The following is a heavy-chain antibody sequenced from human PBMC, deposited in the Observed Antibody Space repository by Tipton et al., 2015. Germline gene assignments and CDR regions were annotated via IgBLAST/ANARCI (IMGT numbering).Heavy chain of an antibody. CDR1: GASVSKYY. CDR3: ARARGRHGGLFDS. D-gene: IGHD3-10*01. CDR2: IQYNGST. J-gene: IGHJ4*02. Sequence: TLSLTCTVSGASVSKYYWSWVRQPPGKELEWIGYIQYNGSTNYNPSLKSRVTISVDTSKTQLSLKMSSVTASDTAVYYCARARGRHGGLFDSWGQGTLVIVSA. V-gene: IGHV4-59*02.